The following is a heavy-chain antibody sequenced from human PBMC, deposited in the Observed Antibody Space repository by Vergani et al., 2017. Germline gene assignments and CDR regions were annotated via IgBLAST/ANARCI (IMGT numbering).Heavy chain of an antibody. D-gene: IGHD2-21*02. Sequence: QVQLKQWGAGLLKPSETLSLTCAVYGGSFSGYYWSWIRQPPGKGLEWIGEINHSRSTNYNPSLKRRVTISVDTSTNQFSLKLSSVTAADTAVYYCARVPTIVVVTAIPWYCELWGRGTLVTVSS. CDR3: ARVPTIVVVTAIPWYCEL. CDR2: INHSRST. J-gene: IGHJ2*01. V-gene: IGHV4-34*01. CDR1: GGSFSGYY.